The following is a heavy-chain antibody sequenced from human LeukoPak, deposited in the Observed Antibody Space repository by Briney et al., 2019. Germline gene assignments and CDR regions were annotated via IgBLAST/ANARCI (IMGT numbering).Heavy chain of an antibody. Sequence: SETLSLTCTVSGGSISSSSYYWGWIRQHPGKGLEWIGYIYYSGSTYYNPSLKSRITISVDTSKNQFSLKLSSVTAADTAVYYCARGEGVGYGDYVDYWGQGTLVTVSS. D-gene: IGHD4-17*01. CDR2: IYYSGST. J-gene: IGHJ4*02. CDR1: GGSISSSSYY. V-gene: IGHV4-31*03. CDR3: ARGEGVGYGDYVDY.